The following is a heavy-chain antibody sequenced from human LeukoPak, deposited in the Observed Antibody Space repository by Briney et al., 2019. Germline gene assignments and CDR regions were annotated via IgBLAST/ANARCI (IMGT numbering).Heavy chain of an antibody. CDR3: ARIDYGDYVSGF. V-gene: IGHV1-8*01. Sequence: ASVKVSCKASGYTFTSYDINWVRQAPGQGLEWMGWMNPNSGNTGYAQKFQGRVTMTRNTSISTAYMELSSLRSEDTAVYYCARIDYGDYVSGFWGQGTLVTVSS. D-gene: IGHD4-17*01. CDR2: MNPNSGNT. J-gene: IGHJ4*02. CDR1: GYTFTSYD.